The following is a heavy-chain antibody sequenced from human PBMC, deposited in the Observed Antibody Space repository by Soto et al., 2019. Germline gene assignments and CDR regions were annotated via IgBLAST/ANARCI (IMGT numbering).Heavy chain of an antibody. D-gene: IGHD2-2*01. CDR3: ARHEGCSSTSCPFDY. Sequence: SETLSLTCTVSGGSISSSSYYWGWIRQPPGKGLEWIGSIYYSGSTYYNPSLKSRVTISVDTSKNQFSLKLGSVTAADTAVYYCARHEGCSSTSCPFDYWGQGTLVTVSS. V-gene: IGHV4-39*01. CDR1: GGSISSSSYY. J-gene: IGHJ4*02. CDR2: IYYSGST.